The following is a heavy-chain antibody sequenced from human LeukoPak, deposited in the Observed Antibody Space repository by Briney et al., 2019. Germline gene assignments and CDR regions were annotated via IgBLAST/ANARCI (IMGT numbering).Heavy chain of an antibody. J-gene: IGHJ4*02. CDR3: AKLGRVSVALYHFDY. CDR2: IRHDGTDK. V-gene: IGHV3-30*02. CDR1: GFNFRSYG. D-gene: IGHD6-19*01. Sequence: GGSLRLSCAASGFNFRSYGMHWVRQVPGKGLEWVAFIRHDGTDKYYADSVKGRFTISRDNSDETLYLQMSSLRVDDTAVYYCAKLGRVSVALYHFDYWGQGALATVSS.